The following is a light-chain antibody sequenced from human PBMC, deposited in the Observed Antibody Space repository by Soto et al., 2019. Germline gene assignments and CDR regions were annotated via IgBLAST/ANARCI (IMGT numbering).Light chain of an antibody. Sequence: DVQMTQSPSSLSASVGDSLTLTCRASQTVTSYLNWYQQKPGKAPKILIYAASTLQSGVPSRFRGSGSGTEFTLTIISLQPEDFATYYCQQSYRFPKTFGRGTKVDIK. J-gene: IGKJ1*01. CDR3: QQSYRFPKT. V-gene: IGKV1-39*01. CDR1: QTVTSY. CDR2: AAS.